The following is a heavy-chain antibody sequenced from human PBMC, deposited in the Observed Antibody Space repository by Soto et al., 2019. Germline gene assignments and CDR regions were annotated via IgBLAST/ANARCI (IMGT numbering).Heavy chain of an antibody. J-gene: IGHJ6*02. CDR1: VDDFVSYR. Sequence: LKISCKGPVDDFVSYRIGWVRQVSGKGLEWIGHVRPGDSETRYGPSFHGHVSISADKSISTVYLKWTNLEASDTGVYYCARHVGEVGYCINGVCRMDLWGQGTTVTVSS. D-gene: IGHD2-8*01. CDR2: VRPGDSET. V-gene: IGHV5-51*01. CDR3: ARHVGEVGYCINGVCRMDL.